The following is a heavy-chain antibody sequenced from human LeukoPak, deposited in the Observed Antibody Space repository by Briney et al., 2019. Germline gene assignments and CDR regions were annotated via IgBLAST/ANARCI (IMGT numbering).Heavy chain of an antibody. CDR2: ISKDGSTS. CDR3: ARDYYMGIVDQ. Sequence: GGSLRLSCAAPGFTFSSYEMNWVRQAPGKGLVWVSVISKDGSTSIYADSVRGRLTISRDNAKNTLYLQMNSLRVEDTSVYYCARDYYMGIVDQWGQGTRVTVSS. V-gene: IGHV3-74*01. J-gene: IGHJ5*02. CDR1: GFTFSSYE. D-gene: IGHD3-22*01.